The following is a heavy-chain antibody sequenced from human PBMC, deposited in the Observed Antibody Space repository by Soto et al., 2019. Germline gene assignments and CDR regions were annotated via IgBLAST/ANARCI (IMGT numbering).Heavy chain of an antibody. D-gene: IGHD6-6*01. CDR2: IIPIFGTA. CDR1: GGTFSSYA. CDR3: AVRTYSSSPDFDY. J-gene: IGHJ4*02. Sequence: QVQLVQSGAEVKKPGSSVKVSCKASGGTFSSYAISWVRQAPGQGLEWMGGIIPIFGTANYAQKFQGRVTXPXDXXTSTAYMELSSLRSEDTAVYYCAVRTYSSSPDFDYWGQGTLVTVSS. V-gene: IGHV1-69*05.